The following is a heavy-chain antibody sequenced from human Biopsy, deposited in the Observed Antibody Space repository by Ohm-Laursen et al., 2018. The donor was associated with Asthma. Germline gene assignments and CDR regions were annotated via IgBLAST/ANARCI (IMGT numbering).Heavy chain of an antibody. CDR2: IYSSGDT. V-gene: IGHV4-30-4*01. CDR3: ARDRAMISET. D-gene: IGHD3-22*01. CDR1: GGSISSDDYY. Sequence: SQPLSLTRTVSGGSISSDDYYWSWIRQASGKGLEWIAYIYSSGDTYYSPSLKSRVSISLDTSKNQFSLRLTSVTAADTAVYYCARDRAMISETWGQGTLVTVSS. J-gene: IGHJ5*02.